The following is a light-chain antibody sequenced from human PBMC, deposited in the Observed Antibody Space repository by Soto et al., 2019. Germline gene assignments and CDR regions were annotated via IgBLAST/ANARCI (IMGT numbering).Light chain of an antibody. CDR2: GAS. J-gene: IGKJ2*01. Sequence: EIVMTQSPASLSVSPGDGATLSCRASQSVASNVAWYQQKPGQGPRLLIHGASTRADGVPARFSGSGSGTDFTLTINSLQSEYFAVYYCQQYHNWPPQYTFGQGTKLQIK. V-gene: IGKV3-15*01. CDR3: QQYHNWPPQYT. CDR1: QSVASN.